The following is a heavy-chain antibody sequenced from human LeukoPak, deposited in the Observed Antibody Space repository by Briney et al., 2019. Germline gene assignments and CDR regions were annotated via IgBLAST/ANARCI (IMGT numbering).Heavy chain of an antibody. D-gene: IGHD3-10*01. J-gene: IGHJ6*02. V-gene: IGHV1-18*01. Sequence: ASVKVSCKASGGTFSSYAISWVRQAPGQGLEWMGWISAYNGNTNYAQKLQGRVTLTTDTSTSTAYMELRSLRSDDTAVYYCAGPYGSGSTFGMDVWGQGTTVTVSS. CDR1: GGTFSSYA. CDR2: ISAYNGNT. CDR3: AGPYGSGSTFGMDV.